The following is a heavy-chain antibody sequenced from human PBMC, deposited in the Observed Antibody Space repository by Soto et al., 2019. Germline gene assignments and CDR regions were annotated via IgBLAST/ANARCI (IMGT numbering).Heavy chain of an antibody. CDR1: GGTFSSYA. CDR3: AREEVAAAGTFDY. J-gene: IGHJ4*02. Sequence: SVKVSCKASGGTFSSYAISWVRQAPGQGLEWMGGIIPIFGTANYAQKFQGRVTITADESTSTAYMELSSLRSEDTAVYYCAREEVAAAGTFDYWGQGTLVTVSS. D-gene: IGHD6-13*01. CDR2: IIPIFGTA. V-gene: IGHV1-69*13.